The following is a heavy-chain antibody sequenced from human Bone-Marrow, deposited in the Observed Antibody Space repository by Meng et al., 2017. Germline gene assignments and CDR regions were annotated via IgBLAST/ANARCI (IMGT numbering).Heavy chain of an antibody. CDR2: ISSSSSYI. V-gene: IGHV3-21*04. CDR1: GFTFSSYA. CDR3: AREDH. J-gene: IGHJ4*02. Sequence: GESLKISCAASGFTFSSYAMHWVRQAPGKGLEWVSSISSSSSYIYYADSVKGRFTISRDNAKNSLYLQMNSLRAEDTALYYCAREDHWGQGTLVTVSS.